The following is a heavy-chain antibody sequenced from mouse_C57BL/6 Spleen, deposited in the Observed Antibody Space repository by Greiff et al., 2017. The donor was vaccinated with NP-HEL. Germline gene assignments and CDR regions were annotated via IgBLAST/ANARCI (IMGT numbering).Heavy chain of an antibody. CDR3: ARSGSPWFAY. CDR1: GYTFTSYW. J-gene: IGHJ3*01. CDR2: IDPSDSYT. D-gene: IGHD1-1*01. V-gene: IGHV1-69*01. Sequence: VQLQQPGAELVMPGASVKLSCKASGYTFTSYWMHWVKQRPGQGLEWIGEIDPSDSYTQYNQKFKGTSTLTVDKSSSTAYMQLSSLTTEDSAVYYCARSGSPWFAYWGQGTLVTVAA.